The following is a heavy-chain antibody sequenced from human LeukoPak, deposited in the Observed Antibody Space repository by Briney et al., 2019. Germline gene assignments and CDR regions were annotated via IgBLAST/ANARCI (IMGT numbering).Heavy chain of an antibody. Sequence: SETLSLTCTVSGGSISSYYWSWFRQPPGKGLEWIGYIYYSGSTNYNPSLRSRVTISVDTSKNQFSLKLSSVTAADTAVYYCARASLGAVYYYYGMDVWGQGTTVTVSS. V-gene: IGHV4-59*01. CDR3: ARASLGAVYYYYGMDV. CDR2: IYYSGST. D-gene: IGHD1-26*01. J-gene: IGHJ6*02. CDR1: GGSISSYY.